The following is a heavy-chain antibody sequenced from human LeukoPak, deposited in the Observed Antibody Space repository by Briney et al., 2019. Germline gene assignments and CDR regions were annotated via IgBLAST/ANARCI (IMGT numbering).Heavy chain of an antibody. CDR2: IIPNLGTT. J-gene: IGHJ4*02. D-gene: IGHD3-22*01. CDR3: ATTNDGGGYQWGDFFDF. V-gene: IGHV1-69*04. Sequence: SVRVSCKASGGTSNSHAISWVRQAPGQGLEWMGRIIPNLGTTNRAQNFQDRVTLTADKSTNTAYMELTSLTSDDTAVYYCATTNDGGGYQWGDFFDFWGQGTLVTVSS. CDR1: GGTSNSHA.